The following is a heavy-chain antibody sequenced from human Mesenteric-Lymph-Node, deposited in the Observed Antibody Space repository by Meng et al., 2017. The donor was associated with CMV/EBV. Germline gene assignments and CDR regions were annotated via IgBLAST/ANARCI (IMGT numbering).Heavy chain of an antibody. CDR1: GLADVHQYFYGPYNY. J-gene: IGHJ3*01. CDR2: IYSSEQK. Sequence: GGSLRLSCSASGLADVHQYFYGPYNYMTWVRQAPGKGLEWVATIYSSEQKNYAASVWGRFVISRDASSHTMYLQLNSLRPDDTAIYYCALNFGGDSDAFDVWGPGTPVTVSS. D-gene: IGHD2-21*01. V-gene: IGHV3-66*02. CDR3: ALNFGGDSDAFDV.